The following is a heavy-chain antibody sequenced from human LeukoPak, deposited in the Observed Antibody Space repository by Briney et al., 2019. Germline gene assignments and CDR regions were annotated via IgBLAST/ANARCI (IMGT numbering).Heavy chain of an antibody. CDR3: ARGRPKQLVRSNFDS. CDR2: INHIGST. CDR1: GGSFSGYY. V-gene: IGHV4-34*01. D-gene: IGHD6-6*01. J-gene: IGHJ4*02. Sequence: SETLSLTCAVYGGSFSGYYWSWIREPPGKGLEWIGEINHIGSTNYNPSLKSRVTISVETSEKQFSLKLSSVTAADTAVYYCARGRPKQLVRSNFDSWGQGTLVTVSS.